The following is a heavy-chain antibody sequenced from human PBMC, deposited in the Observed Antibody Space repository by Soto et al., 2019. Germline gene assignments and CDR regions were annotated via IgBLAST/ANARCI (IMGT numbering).Heavy chain of an antibody. J-gene: IGHJ4*02. V-gene: IGHV4-30-2*01. CDR3: ARVGATFGEGFDY. D-gene: IGHD1-26*01. Sequence: PSETLSLTCAVSGGSISSGGYSWSWIRQPPGKGLEWIGYIYHSGSTYYNPSLKSRVTISVDRSKNQFSLKLSSVTAADTAVYYCARVGATFGEGFDYWGQGTLVTVS. CDR1: GGSISSGGYS. CDR2: IYHSGST.